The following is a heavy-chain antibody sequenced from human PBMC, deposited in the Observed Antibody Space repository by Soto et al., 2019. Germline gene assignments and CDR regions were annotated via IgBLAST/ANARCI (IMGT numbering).Heavy chain of an antibody. J-gene: IGHJ4*02. Sequence: QVQLVESGGGVVQPGRSLRLSCAASGFTFSSYGMHWVRQAPGKGLEWVAVIWYDGSNKYYADSVKGRFTISRDNSKNTLYLQMNSLRAEDTAVYSCARDCFRDYGGNSPYYFDYWGQGTLVTVSS. V-gene: IGHV3-33*01. CDR2: IWYDGSNK. CDR1: GFTFSSYG. CDR3: ARDCFRDYGGNSPYYFDY. D-gene: IGHD4-17*01.